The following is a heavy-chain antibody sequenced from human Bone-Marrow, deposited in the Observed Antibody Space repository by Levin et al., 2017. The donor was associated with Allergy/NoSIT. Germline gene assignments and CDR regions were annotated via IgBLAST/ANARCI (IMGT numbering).Heavy chain of an antibody. CDR2: VYYTGFT. V-gene: IGHV4-61*01. D-gene: IGHD4-11*01. J-gene: IGHJ3*01. CDR1: GASIGSDSLY. Sequence: SSETLSLTCTVSGASIGSDSLYWSWVRQAPGGRLEWIGYVYYTGFTNYNPSLETRVTLSVVPSKNQVSLELRSVTDGDTAVYYCAKLHEASNSAFDNWGQGTMVTVSS. CDR3: AKLHEASNSAFDN.